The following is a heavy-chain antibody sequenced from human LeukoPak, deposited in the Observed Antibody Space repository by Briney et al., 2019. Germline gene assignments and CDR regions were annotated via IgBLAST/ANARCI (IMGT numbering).Heavy chain of an antibody. CDR3: ARPRSYDIVTGQPHNWFDP. CDR1: GGSFSRHA. J-gene: IGHJ5*02. V-gene: IGHV1-69*13. Sequence: SVKVSCKASGGSFSRHAINWVRQAPGQGLEWMGRIIPIVATSNYAQKFQGRVTITADESTNTVYMELSSLTYEDTGVYYCARPRSYDIVTGQPHNWFDPWGQGTLVIVSA. CDR2: IIPIVATS. D-gene: IGHD3-9*01.